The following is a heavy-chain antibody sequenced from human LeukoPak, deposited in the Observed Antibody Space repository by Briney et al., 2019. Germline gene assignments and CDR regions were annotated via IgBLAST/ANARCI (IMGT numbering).Heavy chain of an antibody. J-gene: IGHJ4*02. CDR3: ARGGFGELLFDY. CDR1: GYTFTGYY. D-gene: IGHD3-10*01. Sequence: GASVKVSCKASGYTFTGYYMHWVRQAPGQGLEWMGWIHPNSGGTNYAQKFQGRVTMTSDTSITTAYMELRSLRSDDTAVYYCARGGFGELLFDYWGQGTLVTVSS. CDR2: IHPNSGGT. V-gene: IGHV1-2*02.